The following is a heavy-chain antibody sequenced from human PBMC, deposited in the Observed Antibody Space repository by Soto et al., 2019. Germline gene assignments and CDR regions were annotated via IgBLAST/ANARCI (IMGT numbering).Heavy chain of an antibody. CDR1: GFTFSSYA. CDR3: ARASGDPRNWFDP. V-gene: IGHV3-30-3*01. CDR2: ISYDGSNK. J-gene: IGHJ5*02. D-gene: IGHD4-17*01. Sequence: QVQLVESGGGVVQPGRSLRLSCAASGFTFSSYAMHWVRQAPGKGLEWVAVISYDGSNKYYADSVKGRFTISRDNSKNTRDLQMNSLRAEDTAVYYCARASGDPRNWFDPWGQGTLVTVSS.